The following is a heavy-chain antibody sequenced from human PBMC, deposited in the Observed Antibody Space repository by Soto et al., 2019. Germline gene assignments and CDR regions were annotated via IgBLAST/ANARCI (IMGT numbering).Heavy chain of an antibody. CDR1: GFTFSSYA. V-gene: IGHV3-23*01. Sequence: PGGSLRLSCAASGFTFSSYAMSWVRQAPGKGLEWVSAISGSGGSTYYADSVKGRFTISRDNSKNTLYLQMNSLRAEDTAVYYCARGLIGYCSGGSCYDYYYYYGMDVWGQGTTVTVSS. D-gene: IGHD2-15*01. J-gene: IGHJ6*02. CDR2: ISGSGGST. CDR3: ARGLIGYCSGGSCYDYYYYYGMDV.